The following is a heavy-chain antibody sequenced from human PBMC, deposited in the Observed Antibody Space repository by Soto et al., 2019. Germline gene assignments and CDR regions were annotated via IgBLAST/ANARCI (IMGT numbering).Heavy chain of an antibody. J-gene: IGHJ4*02. CDR3: ARERTYFGDY. V-gene: IGHV1-8*01. CDR1: GYTITSYD. D-gene: IGHD3-9*01. Sequence: QVQLVQSGAEVKKHGASVKVSCKASGYTITSYDSKWVRQATEQGLEWMGWMNPNSGNTGYAQKFQGRVTMTRNTSISTAYMELSSLRSEDTAVYYCARERTYFGDYWGQGTLVTVSS. CDR2: MNPNSGNT.